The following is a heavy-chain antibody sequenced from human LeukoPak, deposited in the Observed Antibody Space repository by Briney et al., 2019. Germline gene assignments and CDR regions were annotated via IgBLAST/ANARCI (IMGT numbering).Heavy chain of an antibody. Sequence: GGSLRLSCAASGFIFSSYAMHWVRQAPGKGLEWVAIISHDGSNKYYADSVKGRFTISRDNSKNTLYLQMNSLGVEDTAVYYCAREESGISILGVVIFWGQGTLVTVSS. D-gene: IGHD3-3*01. V-gene: IGHV3-30-3*01. CDR3: AREESGISILGVVIF. CDR2: ISHDGSNK. CDR1: GFIFSSYA. J-gene: IGHJ4*02.